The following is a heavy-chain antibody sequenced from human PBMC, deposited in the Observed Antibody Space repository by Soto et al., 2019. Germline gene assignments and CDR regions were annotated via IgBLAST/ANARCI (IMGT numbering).Heavy chain of an antibody. V-gene: IGHV1-46*01. J-gene: IGHJ6*02. CDR1: GYTFTSYS. CDR3: ARDESLDV. D-gene: IGHD3-10*01. CDR2: INPSGGST. Sequence: ASVKVYCKASGYTFTSYSIQWVRQAPGQGLEWMGIINPSGGSTTYAQKFQDRVTMTRDTSTSTVYMEVSSLRSEDTAVYYCARDESLDVWGQGTTVTVSS.